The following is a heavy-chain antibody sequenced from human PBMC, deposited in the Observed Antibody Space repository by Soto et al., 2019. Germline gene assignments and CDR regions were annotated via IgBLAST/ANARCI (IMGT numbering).Heavy chain of an antibody. V-gene: IGHV3-30-3*01. J-gene: IGHJ4*02. CDR1: GFTFSSYA. CDR2: ISYDGSNK. CDR3: ARDYYDSSGYYGGY. Sequence: QVQLVESGGGVVQPGRSLRLSCAASGFTFSSYAMHWVRQAPGKGLEWVAVISYDGSNKYYADSVKGRFTISRDKSKNTLYLQMNSLRAEDTAVYYCARDYYDSSGYYGGYWGQGTLVTVSS. D-gene: IGHD3-22*01.